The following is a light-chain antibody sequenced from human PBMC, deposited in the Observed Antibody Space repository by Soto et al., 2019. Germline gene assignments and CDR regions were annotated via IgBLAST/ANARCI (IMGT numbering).Light chain of an antibody. Sequence: DIVMTQSPDSLAVSLGERATINCKSSQSVLYSSNNKNYLAWYQQKPGQPPKLLIYWASTRESGVPDRCSGSGSGTDFTRTISSLQAADVAVYDGPQYYSNPTFGKGTKVDSK. CDR2: WAS. V-gene: IGKV4-1*01. J-gene: IGKJ1*01. CDR3: PQYYSNPT. CDR1: QSVLYSSNNKNY.